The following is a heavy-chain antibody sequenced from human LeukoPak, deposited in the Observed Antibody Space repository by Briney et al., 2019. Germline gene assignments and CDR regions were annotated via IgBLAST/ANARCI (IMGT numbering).Heavy chain of an antibody. Sequence: SETLSLTCTVSGGSISSYYWSWIRQPPGKGLEWIGYIYYSGSTNYNPSLKSRVTISVDTSKNQFSLKLSSVTAADTAVYYCARGRLYCSSTSCYASYFDYWGQGTLVTVSS. D-gene: IGHD2-2*01. J-gene: IGHJ4*02. CDR1: GGSISSYY. V-gene: IGHV4-59*01. CDR2: IYYSGST. CDR3: ARGRLYCSSTSCYASYFDY.